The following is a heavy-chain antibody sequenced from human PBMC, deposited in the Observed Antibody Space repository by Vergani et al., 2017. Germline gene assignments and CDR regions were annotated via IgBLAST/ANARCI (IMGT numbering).Heavy chain of an antibody. CDR1: GFTFSSYG. D-gene: IGHD3-22*01. CDR2: IRYDGSNK. CDR3: AGPQGTSAYYYGGFDY. V-gene: IGHV3-30*02. J-gene: IGHJ4*02. Sequence: VQVVESGGGLIKPGGSLRLSCAASGFTFSSYGMHWVRQAPGKGLEWVAFIRYDGSNKYYADSVKGRVTISRDNSKNTLSLQMNSLTAEDTAIYYCAGPQGTSAYYYGGFDYWGQGILVTVSS.